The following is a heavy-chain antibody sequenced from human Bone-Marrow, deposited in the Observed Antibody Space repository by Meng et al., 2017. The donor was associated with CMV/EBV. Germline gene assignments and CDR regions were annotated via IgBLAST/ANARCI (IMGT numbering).Heavy chain of an antibody. J-gene: IGHJ6*02. CDR1: GYTFTSYG. Sequence: ASVKVSCKASGYTFTSYGISWVRQAPGQGLEWMGWISAYNGNTNYAQKLQGRVTMTTDTSTSTAYMELSSLRSEDTAVYYCAKSAATSSLPYYYYYGMDVWGQGTTVTVSS. CDR3: AKSAATSSLPYYYYYGMDV. V-gene: IGHV1-18*01. D-gene: IGHD2-15*01. CDR2: ISAYNGNT.